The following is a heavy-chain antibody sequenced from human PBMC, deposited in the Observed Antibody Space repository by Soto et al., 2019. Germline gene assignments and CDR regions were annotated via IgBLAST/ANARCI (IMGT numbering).Heavy chain of an antibody. CDR3: AHRTGFDY. V-gene: IGHV3-23*01. CDR1: GFSFSSYE. CDR2: ITNNGGRT. Sequence: PGGSLRLSCAASGFSFSSYEMSWVRQAPGKGLEWVSTITNNGGRTYYADSVKGRFTISRDNSKNTLFLQMDSLTAEDTAVYYCAHRTGFDYWGQGTLVTVSS. J-gene: IGHJ4*02.